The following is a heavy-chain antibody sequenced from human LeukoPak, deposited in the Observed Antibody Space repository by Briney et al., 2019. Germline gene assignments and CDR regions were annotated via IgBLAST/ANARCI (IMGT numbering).Heavy chain of an antibody. D-gene: IGHD3-16*01. Sequence: SSETLSLTCTVSGGSISSYYWSWIRQPAGKGLEWIGRIYTSGSTNYNPSLKSRVTMSVDTSKNQFSLKLSSVTAADTAVYYCARVTYDYVWGSYAFDIWGQGTMVTVSS. J-gene: IGHJ3*02. CDR3: ARVTYDYVWGSYAFDI. CDR1: GGSISSYY. V-gene: IGHV4-4*07. CDR2: IYTSGST.